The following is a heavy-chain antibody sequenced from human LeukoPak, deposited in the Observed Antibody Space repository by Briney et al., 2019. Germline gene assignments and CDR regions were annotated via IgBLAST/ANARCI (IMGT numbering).Heavy chain of an antibody. Sequence: PGGSLSLSCTTSGFTFGTHTMHWFRQAPGKGLQWIGFIRSSGTTQYAASVKGRSTISRDDSKSVAYLQMNSLKTEDTAVYYCTRDRFYVWFDPWGQGTLVTVSS. D-gene: IGHD3-16*01. V-gene: IGHV3-49*03. J-gene: IGHJ5*02. CDR3: TRDRFYVWFDP. CDR1: GFTFGTHT. CDR2: IRSSGTT.